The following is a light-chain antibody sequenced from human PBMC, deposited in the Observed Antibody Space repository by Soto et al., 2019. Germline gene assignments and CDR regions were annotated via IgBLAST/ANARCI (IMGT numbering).Light chain of an antibody. J-gene: IGKJ5*01. CDR3: QQLFDSPIT. CDR1: QVISTS. CDR2: AAS. Sequence: IQLTQSPSFLSPSIGESVTITFVASQVISTSLAWYQVKPGKAPKLLIYAASTLESGVPSRFSATVSGTEFSLTITSLQPEDFATYYCQQLFDSPITFGQGTRLEIK. V-gene: IGKV1-9*01.